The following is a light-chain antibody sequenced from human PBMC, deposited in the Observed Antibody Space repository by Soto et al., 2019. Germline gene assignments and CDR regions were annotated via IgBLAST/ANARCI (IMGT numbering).Light chain of an antibody. J-gene: IGLJ2*01. CDR2: DVS. CDR1: SSDVGRYNY. Sequence: QSVLTQPRSVSGSPGQSVTISCTGTSSDVGRYNYVSWYQQHPGKAPKLMLFDVSKRPSGVPDRFSGSKSGNTASLAISGLQAEDEADYYCCSYAGSSTLFGGGTKVTVL. V-gene: IGLV2-11*01. CDR3: CSYAGSSTL.